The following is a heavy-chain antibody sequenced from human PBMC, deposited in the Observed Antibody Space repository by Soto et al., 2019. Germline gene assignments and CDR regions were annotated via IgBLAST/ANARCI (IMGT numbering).Heavy chain of an antibody. CDR2: IYYSGST. CDR1: AGSISSGSYS. J-gene: IGHJ4*02. V-gene: IGHV4-61*01. Sequence: SETLSLTCAVSAGSISSGSYSWSWIRQPPGKGLEWIGYIYYSGSTNYNPSLKSRVTISVDTSKNQFSLKLSSVTAADTAVYYCARSGSSWTFDYWGQGTLVTVSA. D-gene: IGHD6-13*01. CDR3: ARSGSSWTFDY.